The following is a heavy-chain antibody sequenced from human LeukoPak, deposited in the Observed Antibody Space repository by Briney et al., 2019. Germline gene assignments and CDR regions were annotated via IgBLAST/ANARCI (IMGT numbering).Heavy chain of an antibody. CDR3: ARDQGTYYGDYVFDY. CDR1: GGTFSSYA. CDR2: IIPILGIA. Sequence: ASVKVSCKASGGTFSSYAISWVRQAPGQGLEWMGRIIPILGIANHAQKFQGRVTITADKSTSTAYMELSSLRSEDTAVYYCARDQGTYYGDYVFDYWGQGTLVTVSS. V-gene: IGHV1-69*04. D-gene: IGHD4-17*01. J-gene: IGHJ4*02.